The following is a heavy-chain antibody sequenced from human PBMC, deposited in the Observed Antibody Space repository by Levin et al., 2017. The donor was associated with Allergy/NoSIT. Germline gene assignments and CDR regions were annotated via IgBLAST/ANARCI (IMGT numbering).Heavy chain of an antibody. CDR2: IDRDSRNT. Sequence: GGSLRLSCAASGFTFSSYSVNWVRQAPGKGLEWLSYIDRDSRNTYYADSVKGRFTISRDNAKNSLYLQMDSLRAEDTAIYYCVRDIMYALDFWGQGTTAAVSS. J-gene: IGHJ6*02. CDR1: GFTFSSYS. V-gene: IGHV3-48*01. D-gene: IGHD3-16*01. CDR3: VRDIMYALDF.